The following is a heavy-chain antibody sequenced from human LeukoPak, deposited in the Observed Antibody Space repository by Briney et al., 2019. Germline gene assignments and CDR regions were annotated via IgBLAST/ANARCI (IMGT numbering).Heavy chain of an antibody. Sequence: PSETLSLTCAVSGYSISSAYYWGWIRQPPGKGLEWIGTVYHSGSTYYNLSLKSRVTISVDTSNNQFSLKLSSVTAADTAVYYCARHRGPGVYALDYWGQGTLVTVSS. J-gene: IGHJ4*02. CDR2: VYHSGST. V-gene: IGHV4-38-2*01. CDR3: ARHRGPGVYALDY. CDR1: GYSISSAYY. D-gene: IGHD2-8*01.